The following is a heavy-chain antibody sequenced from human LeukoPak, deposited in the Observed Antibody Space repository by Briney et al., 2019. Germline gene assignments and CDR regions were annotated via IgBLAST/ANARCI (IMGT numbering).Heavy chain of an antibody. V-gene: IGHV4-59*08. CDR2: IYYSGST. D-gene: IGHD1-26*01. CDR1: GGSISIYY. Sequence: PSEALSLTCTVSGGSISIYYWSWIRQPPGKGLEWGGYIYYSGSTNYNPSLKSRVTISVDTSKNQFSLKLSSVTAADTAVYYCARSSGSYWEYFDYWGQGTLVTVSS. J-gene: IGHJ4*02. CDR3: ARSSGSYWEYFDY.